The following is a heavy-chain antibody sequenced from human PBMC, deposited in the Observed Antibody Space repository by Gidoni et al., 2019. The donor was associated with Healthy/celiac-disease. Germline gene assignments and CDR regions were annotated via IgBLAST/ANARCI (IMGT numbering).Heavy chain of an antibody. CDR2: IYYSGST. V-gene: IGHV4-61*01. J-gene: IGHJ4*02. CDR3: ARGGGYDYRAGCFDY. CDR1: GGSVSSGSYY. D-gene: IGHD5-12*01. Sequence: QVQLQESGPGMVKPSESLSLTCTVSGGSVSSGSYYWCWLRQPPGKGLEWIGYIYYSGSTNYNPSLKSRVTISVDTSKNQFSLKLSSVTAADTAVYYCARGGGYDYRAGCFDYWGQGTLVTVSS.